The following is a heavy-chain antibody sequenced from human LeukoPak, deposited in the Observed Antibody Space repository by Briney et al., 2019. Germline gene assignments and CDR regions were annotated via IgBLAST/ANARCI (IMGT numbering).Heavy chain of an antibody. CDR3: AKDLVRSWLIDFDY. V-gene: IGHV3-23*01. D-gene: IGHD6-13*01. CDR2: ISGSGGST. Sequence: PGGSLRLSCAASGFTFSSYAMSWVRQAPGKGLEWVSAISGSGGSTYYADSVKGRFTISRDNSKNTLYLQRNSLRAEDTAVYYCAKDLVRSWLIDFDYWGQGTLVTVSS. CDR1: GFTFSSYA. J-gene: IGHJ4*02.